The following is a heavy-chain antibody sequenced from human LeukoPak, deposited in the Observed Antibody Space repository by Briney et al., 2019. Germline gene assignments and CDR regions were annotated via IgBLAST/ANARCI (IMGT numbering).Heavy chain of an antibody. CDR2: IWYDGSNK. CDR3: AKDEGRGIYYDSISAFDI. J-gene: IGHJ3*02. Sequence: PGRSLRLSCAASGFTFSSYGMHWVRQAPGKGLEWVAVIWYDGSNKYYAASVKGRFTISRDNSKNTLYLQMNSLRAEDTAVYYCAKDEGRGIYYDSISAFDIWGQGTMVTVSS. D-gene: IGHD3-22*01. V-gene: IGHV3-33*06. CDR1: GFTFSSYG.